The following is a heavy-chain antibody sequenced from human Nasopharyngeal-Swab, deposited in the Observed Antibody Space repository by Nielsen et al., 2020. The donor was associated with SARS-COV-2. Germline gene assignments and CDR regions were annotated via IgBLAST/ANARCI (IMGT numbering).Heavy chain of an antibody. V-gene: IGHV7-4-1*02. CDR1: GYTFTSYA. CDR2: SNTNTGNP. D-gene: IGHD3-3*01. J-gene: IGHJ5*02. Sequence: ASVKVSCKASGYTFTSYAMNWVRQAPGQGLEWMGWSNTNTGNPTYAQGFTGRFVFSLDTSVSTAYLQISSLKAEDTAVYYCARDERSKGLFGVVISGQWWFDPWGQGTLVTVSS. CDR3: ARDERSKGLFGVVISGQWWFDP.